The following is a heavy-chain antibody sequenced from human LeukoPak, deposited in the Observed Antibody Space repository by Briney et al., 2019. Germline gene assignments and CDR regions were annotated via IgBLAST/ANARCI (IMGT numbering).Heavy chain of an antibody. CDR3: AREASGSPGWFDP. V-gene: IGHV1-69*13. J-gene: IGHJ5*02. CDR1: GGTFSSYA. Sequence: SVKVSCKASGGTFSSYAISWVRQAPGQGLEWMGGIIPIFGTANYAQKFQGRVTITADESTSTAYMELSSLRSEDTAVYYCAREASGSPGWFDPWGQGTLVTVSS. D-gene: IGHD1-26*01. CDR2: IIPIFGTA.